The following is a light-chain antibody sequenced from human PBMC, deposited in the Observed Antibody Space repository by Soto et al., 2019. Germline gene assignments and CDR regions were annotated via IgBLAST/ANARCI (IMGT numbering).Light chain of an antibody. Sequence: QPASVSGSPGQSITISCAGTSSDVGVYNYVSWYQHHPGKAPKVMIFEVSNRPSGVSNRFSGSKSGNTASLTISGLQAEDEADYYCTSYTTSSTWVFGGGTKLTVL. J-gene: IGLJ3*02. CDR2: EVS. CDR1: SSDVGVYNY. V-gene: IGLV2-14*01. CDR3: TSYTTSSTWV.